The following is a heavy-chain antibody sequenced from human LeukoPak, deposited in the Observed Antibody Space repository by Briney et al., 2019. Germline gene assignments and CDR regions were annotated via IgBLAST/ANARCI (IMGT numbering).Heavy chain of an antibody. J-gene: IGHJ4*02. Sequence: GGSLTLSCAASGFTFCGYELKWVRQAPGKGLEWVSYISTTGTTVYYADSVKGRFTISRDNVKNSLYLQMNSLRDEDTAVYYCARGGDYGDYVDFADWGQGTLVTVSS. D-gene: IGHD4-17*01. CDR3: ARGGDYGDYVDFAD. V-gene: IGHV3-48*03. CDR2: ISTTGTTV. CDR1: GFTFCGYE.